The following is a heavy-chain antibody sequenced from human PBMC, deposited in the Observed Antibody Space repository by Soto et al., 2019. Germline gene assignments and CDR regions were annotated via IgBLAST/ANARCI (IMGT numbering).Heavy chain of an antibody. CDR1: GGSISSSNW. Sequence: SETLSLTCAVSGGSISSSNWWSWVRQPPGKGLGWIGEIYHSGSTNYNPSLKSRVTISVDKSKNQFSLKLSSVTAADTAVYYCARMVRGVISWLDPWGQGTLLTVYS. V-gene: IGHV4-4*02. J-gene: IGHJ5*02. CDR3: ARMVRGVISWLDP. D-gene: IGHD3-10*01. CDR2: IYHSGST.